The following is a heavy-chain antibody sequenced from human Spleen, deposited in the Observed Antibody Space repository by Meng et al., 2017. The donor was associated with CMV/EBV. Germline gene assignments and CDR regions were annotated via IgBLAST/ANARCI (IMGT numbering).Heavy chain of an antibody. CDR3: AREPYGSGSYSDY. V-gene: IGHV1-2*02. CDR1: GYTFTGYY. CDR2: INPNSGGT. J-gene: IGHJ4*02. D-gene: IGHD3-10*01. Sequence: QVQLVQSGAEVKKPXXXXXXXCKASGYTFTGYYMHWVRQAPGQGLEWMGWINPNSGGTNYAQKFQGRVTMTRDTSISTAYMELSRLRSDDTAVYYCAREPYGSGSYSDYWGQGTLVTVSS.